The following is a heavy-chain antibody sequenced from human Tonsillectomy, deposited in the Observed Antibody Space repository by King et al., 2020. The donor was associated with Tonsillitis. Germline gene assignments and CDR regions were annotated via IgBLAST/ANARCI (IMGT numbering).Heavy chain of an antibody. J-gene: IGHJ5*02. CDR2: VSDDGIHT. CDR3: ARATAMTGTTVRWFDP. Sequence: VQLVESGGGLVQPGGSLRLSCAASGFAFSTYWMHWVRQAPGKGLMWVSRVSDDGIHTHYADSVKGRFTISRDNAENILYLQMNNLRAEDTAVYYCARATAMTGTTVRWFDPWGQGTLVTVSS. V-gene: IGHV3-74*01. CDR1: GFAFSTYW. D-gene: IGHD1-7*01.